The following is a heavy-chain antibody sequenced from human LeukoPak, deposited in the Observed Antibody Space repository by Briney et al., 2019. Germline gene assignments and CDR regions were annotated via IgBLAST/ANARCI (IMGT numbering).Heavy chain of an antibody. J-gene: IGHJ6*04. Sequence: GGSLKLSCAASGFTFSSYSMNWVRQAPGKGLEWVANIKQDGSEKYYVDSVKGRFTISRDNAKNSLYLQMNSLRAEDTAVYYCAVYGSGFFPWGKGTTVTISS. D-gene: IGHD3-10*01. CDR3: AVYGSGFFP. CDR1: GFTFSSYS. V-gene: IGHV3-7*01. CDR2: IKQDGSEK.